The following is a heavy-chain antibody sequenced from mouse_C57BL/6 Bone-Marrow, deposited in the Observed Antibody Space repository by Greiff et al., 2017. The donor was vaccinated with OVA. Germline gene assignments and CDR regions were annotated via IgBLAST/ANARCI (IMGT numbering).Heavy chain of an antibody. CDR3: ARGLPSYAMDY. D-gene: IGHD2-4*01. J-gene: IGHJ4*01. Sequence: EVQRVESGGGLVKPGGSLKLSCAASGFTFSSYAMSWVRQTPEKRLEWVATISDGGSSPSYPATVQGRFTISRDNAKNTLYLQMRHLKAEDTAMYYCARGLPSYAMDYWGQGTSVTVSS. V-gene: IGHV5-4*01. CDR1: GFTFSSYA. CDR2: ISDGGSSP.